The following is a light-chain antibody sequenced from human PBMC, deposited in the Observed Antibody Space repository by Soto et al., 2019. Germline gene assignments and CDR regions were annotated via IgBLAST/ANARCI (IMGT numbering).Light chain of an antibody. J-gene: IGKJ1*01. CDR1: QAIRDD. CDR2: AAS. Sequence: IQMTQSPSSLSASVGDRVTITCRASQAIRDDLAWYQQKPGKAPNLLIYAASNLQSGVPSRFSGSGSGTDFTLTISSLQPKDLATYYCLQDYTYPRTFGQRTKVDI. V-gene: IGKV1-6*01. CDR3: LQDYTYPRT.